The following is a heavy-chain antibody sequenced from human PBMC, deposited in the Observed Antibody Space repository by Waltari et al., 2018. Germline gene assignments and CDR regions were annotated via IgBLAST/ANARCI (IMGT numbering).Heavy chain of an antibody. J-gene: IGHJ4*02. CDR2: IYYSGST. D-gene: IGHD1-26*01. CDR1: GGSISSSSYY. CDR3: ARVGVGATTGFFDVYYFDY. V-gene: IGHV4-39*07. Sequence: GPGLVKPSETLSLTCTVSGGSISSSSYYWGWIRQPPGKGLEWIGSIYYSGSTYYNPSLKSRVTISVDTSKNQFSLKLSSVTAADTAVYYCARVGVGATTGFFDVYYFDYWGQGTLVTVSS.